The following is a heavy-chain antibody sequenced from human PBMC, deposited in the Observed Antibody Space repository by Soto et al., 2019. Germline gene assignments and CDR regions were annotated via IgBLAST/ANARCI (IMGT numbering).Heavy chain of an antibody. D-gene: IGHD3-10*01. Sequence: QVHLVQSGAEVQKPGASVRISCQASGYGFTTSAIHWVRQAPGQRLEWMGWINPATGDTKYSQNVRGRVTFALDTSATTCYMDVGSLSSHDTAVYYCARAAGRSKLLPYYFDPWGQGALVTVSS. CDR2: INPATGDT. CDR1: GYGFTTSA. V-gene: IGHV1-3*01. J-gene: IGHJ5*01. CDR3: ARAAGRSKLLPYYFDP.